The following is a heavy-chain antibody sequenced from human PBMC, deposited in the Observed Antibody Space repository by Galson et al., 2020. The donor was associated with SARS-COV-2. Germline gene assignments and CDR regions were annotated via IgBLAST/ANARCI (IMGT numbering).Heavy chain of an antibody. D-gene: IGHD6-19*01. J-gene: IGHJ5*02. CDR1: GLTVDGTY. CDR3: ARRNNYQSSEGWFDP. V-gene: IGHV3-66*04. CDR2: MFRIGNT. Sequence: GESLKISCAVSGLTVDGTYINWIRQAPGKGLEWVSIMFRIGNTFYADTAKGRFTISRDTSKNTVYLQMNSLRVEDTAIYYCARRNNYQSSEGWFDPWGQGTLVTVSS.